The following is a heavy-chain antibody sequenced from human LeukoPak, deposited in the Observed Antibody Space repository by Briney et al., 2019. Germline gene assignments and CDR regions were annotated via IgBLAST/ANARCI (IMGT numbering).Heavy chain of an antibody. CDR3: ARGYSGYDLKFDP. J-gene: IGHJ5*02. Sequence: ASVKVSCKASGYPFPGYYIHWVRQAPGQGLEWMGRINPKSGNTNYAQKFQGRVTVSRDTSISTTYLELNTLTSDDTAVYYCARGYSGYDLKFDPWGQGTLVTVSS. CDR1: GYPFPGYY. CDR2: INPKSGNT. D-gene: IGHD5-12*01. V-gene: IGHV1-2*06.